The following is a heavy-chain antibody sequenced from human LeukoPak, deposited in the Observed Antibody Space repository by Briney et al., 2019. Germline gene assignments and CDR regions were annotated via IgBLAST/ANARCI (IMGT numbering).Heavy chain of an antibody. CDR3: AKAAAGSQHSYYYYYYLDV. V-gene: IGHV1-69*06. D-gene: IGHD6-13*01. CDR2: IIPIFGTA. J-gene: IGHJ6*03. Sequence: APVKVSCKASGGTFSSYAISWVRQAPGQGLEWMGGIIPIFGTANYAQKFQGRVTTTADKSTSTAYMELSSLRSEDTAVYYCAKAAAGSQHSYYYYYYLDVWGTGTTVTISS. CDR1: GGTFSSYA.